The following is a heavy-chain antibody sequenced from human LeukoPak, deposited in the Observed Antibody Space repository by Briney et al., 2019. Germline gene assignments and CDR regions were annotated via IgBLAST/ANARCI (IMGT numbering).Heavy chain of an antibody. CDR2: NHISGNT. D-gene: IGHD2-2*01. V-gene: IGHV4-61*02. CDR1: GGSISSGSYY. Sequence: NPSETLSLTCTVSGGSISSGSYYWSWIRQPAGKGLEWIGRNHISGNTNYNPSLKSRVTISLDTSKNQFSLKLTSVTAADTAVYYCARTLLPAAKGAFDIWGQGTMVTVSS. J-gene: IGHJ3*02. CDR3: ARTLLPAAKGAFDI.